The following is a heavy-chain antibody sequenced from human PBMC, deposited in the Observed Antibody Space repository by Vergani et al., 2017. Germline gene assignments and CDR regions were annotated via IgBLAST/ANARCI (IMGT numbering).Heavy chain of an antibody. CDR1: GGSFSGYY. J-gene: IGHJ4*02. CDR3: ARFSSGYFGY. CDR2: INHSGST. D-gene: IGHD6-19*01. V-gene: IGHV4-34*10. Sequence: QVQLQESGPGLVKPSETLSLTCAVYGGSFSGYYWSWIRQPPGKGLEWIGEINHSGSTNYNPSLKSRVTISVDTSKNQFSLKLSSVTAADTAVYYCARFSSGYFGYWGQGTLVTVSS.